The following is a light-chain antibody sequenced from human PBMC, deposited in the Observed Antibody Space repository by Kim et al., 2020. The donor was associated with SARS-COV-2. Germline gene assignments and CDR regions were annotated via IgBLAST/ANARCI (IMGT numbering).Light chain of an antibody. V-gene: IGKV1-39*01. CDR1: QSISKN. CDR2: TTS. J-gene: IGKJ2*01. Sequence: SAAVGDRVNITCRASQSISKNLNWFQQKPGKATKLLIYTTSTLASGVPSRFSGGGSATDFTLTISSLQPEDFASYHCQQSFSTPYTFGQGTKLEI. CDR3: QQSFSTPYT.